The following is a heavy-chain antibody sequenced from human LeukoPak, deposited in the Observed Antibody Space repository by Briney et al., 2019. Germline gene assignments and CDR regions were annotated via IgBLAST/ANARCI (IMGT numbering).Heavy chain of an antibody. CDR3: ASHTSSFSPFDY. V-gene: IGHV4-4*09. D-gene: IGHD2-2*01. J-gene: IGHJ4*02. Sequence: SETLSLTCTVSGGSISSYYWSWIRQPPGKGLEWIGHIYTSGSTNYNPSLKSRVTISVDTSKNQFSLKLSSVTAADTAVYYCASHTSSFSPFDYWGQGTLVTVSS. CDR2: IYTSGST. CDR1: GGSISSYY.